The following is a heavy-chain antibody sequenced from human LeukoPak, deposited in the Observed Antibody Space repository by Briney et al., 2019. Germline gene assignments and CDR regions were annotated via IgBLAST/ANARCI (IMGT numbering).Heavy chain of an antibody. Sequence: SQTLSLTCAVSGGSISSGGYSWSWIRQPPGKGLEWIGEINHSGSTNYNPSLKSRVTISVDTSKNQFSLKLSSVTAADTAVYYCARGALHVDTAMVSTFDYWGQGTLVTVSS. J-gene: IGHJ4*02. D-gene: IGHD5-18*01. CDR1: GGSISSGGYS. CDR3: ARGALHVDTAMVSTFDY. V-gene: IGHV4-30-2*01. CDR2: INHSGST.